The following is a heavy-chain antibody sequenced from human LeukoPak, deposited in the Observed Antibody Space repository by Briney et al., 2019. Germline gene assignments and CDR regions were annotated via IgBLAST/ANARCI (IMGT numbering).Heavy chain of an antibody. J-gene: IGHJ4*02. CDR3: TKDQSLWVVNYYSDY. CDR1: GFSFSSYG. V-gene: IGHV3-30*18. CDR2: ISYDGSNK. D-gene: IGHD3-22*01. Sequence: PGGSLRLSCAASGFSFSSYGMHWVRQAPGKGLEWVAVISYDGSNKYYADSVKGRFTISRDNSKNTLYLQMNSLSAEDTAVYYCTKDQSLWVVNYYSDYWGQGNLVTVSS.